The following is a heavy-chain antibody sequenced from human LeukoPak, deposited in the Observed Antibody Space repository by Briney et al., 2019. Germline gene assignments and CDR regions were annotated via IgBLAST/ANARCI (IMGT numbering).Heavy chain of an antibody. D-gene: IGHD6-13*01. Sequence: TISKSGRDTFYADSVKGRFTISRDNSKNTVNLQMNSLKTEDTAVYYCTTDLVSPILWGQGTLVTVSS. V-gene: IGHV3-23*01. CDR2: ISKSGRDT. CDR3: TTDLVSPIL. J-gene: IGHJ4*02.